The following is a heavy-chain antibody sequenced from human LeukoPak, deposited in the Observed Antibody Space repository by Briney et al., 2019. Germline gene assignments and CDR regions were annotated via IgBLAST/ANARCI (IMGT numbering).Heavy chain of an antibody. CDR2: IETDGDEK. CDR3: AREDRDSYDRGGYPENYFDY. J-gene: IGHJ4*02. CDR1: GFTFSDYW. V-gene: IGHV3-7*01. Sequence: GGSLRLSCVASGFTFSDYWMSWVRQAPGMGLEWVANIETDGDEKNYVDSVKGRFTISRDNARNSLYLQMNSLRVEDTAVYYCAREDRDSYDRGGYPENYFDYWGQGTLATVSS. D-gene: IGHD3-22*01.